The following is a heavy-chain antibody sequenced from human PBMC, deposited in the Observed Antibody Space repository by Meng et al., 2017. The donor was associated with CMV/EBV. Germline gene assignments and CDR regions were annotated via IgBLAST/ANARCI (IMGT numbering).Heavy chain of an antibody. CDR1: GFTLRSYW. CDR2: IKQDGSEK. V-gene: IGHV3-7*01. Sequence: ESLKISCAASGFTLRSYWMNWARQAPGKRLEWVDNIKQDGSEKYYVDSVKGRFTISRDNAKNSLYLQRNSLRAEDTAVYYCLNNWFDPWGQGTLVTVSS. CDR3: LNNWFDP. J-gene: IGHJ5*02.